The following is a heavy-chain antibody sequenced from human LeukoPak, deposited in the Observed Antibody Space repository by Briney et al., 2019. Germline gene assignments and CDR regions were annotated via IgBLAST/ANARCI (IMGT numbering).Heavy chain of an antibody. CDR3: AKDGRIAAATINWFDP. CDR2: IRYDGSNK. Sequence: GGSLRLSCTASGFTFGDYAMNWVRQAPGKGLEWVAFIRYDGSNKYYADSVKGRFTISRDNSKNTLYLQMNSLRAEDTAVYYCAKDGRIAAATINWFDPWGQGTLVTVSS. D-gene: IGHD6-13*01. CDR1: GFTFGDYA. V-gene: IGHV3-30*02. J-gene: IGHJ5*02.